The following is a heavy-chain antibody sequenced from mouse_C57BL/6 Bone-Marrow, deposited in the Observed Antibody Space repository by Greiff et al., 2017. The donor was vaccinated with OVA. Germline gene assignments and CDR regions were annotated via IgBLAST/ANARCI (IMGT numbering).Heavy chain of an antibody. Sequence: DVKLVESGGGLVQSGRSLRLSCATSGFTFSDFYMEWVRQAPGKGLEWIAASRNKANDYTTEYSASVKGRFIVSRDTSQSILYLQMNALRAEDTAIYYCARDAGYDYYAMDYWGQGTSVTVSS. CDR1: GFTFSDFY. D-gene: IGHD1-2*01. CDR3: ARDAGYDYYAMDY. CDR2: SRNKANDYTT. V-gene: IGHV7-1*01. J-gene: IGHJ4*01.